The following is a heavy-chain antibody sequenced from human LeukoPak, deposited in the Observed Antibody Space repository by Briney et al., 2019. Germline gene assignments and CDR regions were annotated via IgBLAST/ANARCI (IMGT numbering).Heavy chain of an antibody. J-gene: IGHJ4*02. D-gene: IGHD3-22*01. CDR2: INPNSCGT. CDR1: GYTFTGYY. V-gene: IGHV1-2*02. CDR3: ARDFCGYYDSSGYYHYFDY. Sequence: ASVKVSCKASGYTFTGYYMHWVRQAPGQGLEWMGWINPNSCGTNYAQKFQGRVTMTRDTSIGTAYMELSRLRSDDTSVYYCARDFCGYYDSSGYYHYFDYWGQGTLVTVSS.